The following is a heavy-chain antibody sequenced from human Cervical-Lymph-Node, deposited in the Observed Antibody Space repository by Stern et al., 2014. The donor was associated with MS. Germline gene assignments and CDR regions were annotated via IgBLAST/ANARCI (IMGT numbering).Heavy chain of an antibody. CDR2: INPSGGGT. CDR3: ARDLGRGYFDY. V-gene: IGHV1-46*01. Sequence: QMQLVQSGAEVKKPGASVKVSCKASGYTFTSYYMHWVRKAPGQGLEWMGIINPSGGGTRYAQKFQGRVTMTRDTSTSTVYMELSSLRSEDTAVYYCARDLGRGYFDYWGQGTLVTVSS. CDR1: GYTFTSYY. J-gene: IGHJ4*02.